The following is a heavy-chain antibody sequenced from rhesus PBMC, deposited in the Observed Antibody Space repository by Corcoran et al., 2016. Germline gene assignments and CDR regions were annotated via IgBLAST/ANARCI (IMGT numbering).Heavy chain of an antibody. J-gene: IGHJ4*01. CDR1: GYSISSGYD. D-gene: IGHD6-25*01. Sequence: QVQLQESGPGVVKPSETLSLTCAVSGYSISSGYDWSWIRQPPGKGLEWIGYIYGSRGSPNYNPYLNNRVTSSKDTSKNQFSLKLSSVTAADTAVYYCARDRAGAAGNFDYWGQGVLVTVSS. CDR3: ARDRAGAAGNFDY. CDR2: IYGSRGSP. V-gene: IGHV4-76*01.